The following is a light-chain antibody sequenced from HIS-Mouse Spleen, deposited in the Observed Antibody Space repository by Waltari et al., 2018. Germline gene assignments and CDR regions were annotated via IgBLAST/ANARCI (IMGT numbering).Light chain of an antibody. CDR3: SSYTSSSTV. CDR2: EVS. J-gene: IGLJ1*01. CDR1: SSYVGSYNR. Sequence: QSALTQPPSVSGSPGQPVTISCTGTSSYVGSYNRVSWYQQPPGTAPKLMIYEVSNRPSGVPDRFSGSKSGNTASLTISGLQAEDEADYYCSSYTSSSTVFGTGTKVTVL. V-gene: IGLV2-18*02.